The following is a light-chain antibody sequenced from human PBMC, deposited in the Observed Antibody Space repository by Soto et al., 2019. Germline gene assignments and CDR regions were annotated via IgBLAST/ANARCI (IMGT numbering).Light chain of an antibody. CDR1: QRISSY. V-gene: IGKV1-39*01. Sequence: DIQMTQSPSSLSASVGDRNTITCRASQRISSYLNWYQQKPGKAPKLLIYAASSLQSGVPSRFSGSGSGTDFTLTISSLQPEDFATYYCQQSYSTPLTFGGGTKVDIK. CDR2: AAS. CDR3: QQSYSTPLT. J-gene: IGKJ4*01.